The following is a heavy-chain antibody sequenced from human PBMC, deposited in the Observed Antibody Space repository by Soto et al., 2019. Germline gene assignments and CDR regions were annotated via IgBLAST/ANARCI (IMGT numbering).Heavy chain of an antibody. V-gene: IGHV5-51*01. CDR1: GYSFTSYW. Sequence: EVQLVQSGAEVKKPGESLKISCKGSGYSFTSYWIGWVRQMPGKGLEWMGIIYPGDSDTRYSPSFQGQVTISADKSISTAYLQWSSLKASDTAMYYCARRRLGYCSGGSCYSAYPGGMDVWGQGTTVTVSS. J-gene: IGHJ6*02. D-gene: IGHD2-15*01. CDR2: IYPGDSDT. CDR3: ARRRLGYCSGGSCYSAYPGGMDV.